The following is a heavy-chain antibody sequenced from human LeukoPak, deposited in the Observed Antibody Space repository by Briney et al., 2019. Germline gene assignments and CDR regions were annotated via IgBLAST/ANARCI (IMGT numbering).Heavy chain of an antibody. V-gene: IGHV3-23*01. CDR2: ISDSGDTT. D-gene: IGHD3-10*01. Sequence: GGSLRLSCATSGFSFRNYAMRWVRQAPGKGLEWVSGISDSGDTTYYADSVEGRFTISRDNSKNALYLQMNSLRVEDTAQYYCAKRSGSAGGHFDCWGQGILVTVSS. CDR3: AKRSGSAGGHFDC. J-gene: IGHJ4*02. CDR1: GFSFRNYA.